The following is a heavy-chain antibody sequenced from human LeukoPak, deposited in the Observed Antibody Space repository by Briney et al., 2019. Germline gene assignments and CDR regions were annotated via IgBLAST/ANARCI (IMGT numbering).Heavy chain of an antibody. V-gene: IGHV3-43D*03. D-gene: IGHD2-15*01. CDR2: ISWDGGST. CDR1: GFTFDDYA. CDR3: AKDKRRWDRYVVVAATPELPDY. Sequence: GGSLRLSCAASGFTFDDYAMHWVRQAPGKGLEWVSLISWDGGSTYYADSVKGRFTISRDNSKNSLYLQMNSLRAEDTALYYCAKDKRRWDRYVVVAATPELPDYWGQGTLVTVSS. J-gene: IGHJ4*02.